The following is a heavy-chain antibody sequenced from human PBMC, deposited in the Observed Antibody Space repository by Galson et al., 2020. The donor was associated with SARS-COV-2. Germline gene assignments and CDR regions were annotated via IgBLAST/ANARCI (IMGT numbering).Heavy chain of an antibody. CDR1: GGSFSGHY. Sequence: ASETLSPTCAVYGGSFSGHYWNWIRQSPGKGLQWIGEISHSGNTEYLSTPKSRVTMLGDRSKNQFSLRLRYVAAADTAIYYCVRPSRPPGVSVFIGGPNNFDYWGQGTLVIVSA. CDR3: VRPSRPPGVSVFIGGPNNFDY. V-gene: IGHV4-34*01. D-gene: IGHD2-15*01. J-gene: IGHJ4*02. CDR2: ISHSGNT.